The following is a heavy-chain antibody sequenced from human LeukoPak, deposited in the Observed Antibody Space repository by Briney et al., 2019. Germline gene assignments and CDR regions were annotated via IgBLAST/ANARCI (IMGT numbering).Heavy chain of an antibody. D-gene: IGHD3-22*01. CDR2: IKEAGTET. J-gene: IGHJ4*02. CDR3: ATDDLKSRGYYNIED. CDR1: GFTFSSYS. Sequence: PGGSLRLSCGASGFTFSSYSMTWVRQAPGKGLEWVATIKEAGTETFYVDSVKGRFTISRDNAKNSLFLQMNSLRAEDTAVYSCATDDLKSRGYYNIEDWGQGTLVTVSS. V-gene: IGHV3-7*04.